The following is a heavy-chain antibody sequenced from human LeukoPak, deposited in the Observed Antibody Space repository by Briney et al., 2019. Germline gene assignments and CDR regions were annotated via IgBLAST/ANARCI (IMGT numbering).Heavy chain of an antibody. D-gene: IGHD1-26*01. V-gene: IGHV3-23*01. Sequence: GGSLRLSCTASVFTFNSYAMNWVRQAPGKGLEWVSAISGSGGSTYYADSVKGRFTISRDNSKNTLYLQMNSLRAEDTAVYYCAKAPYSGSYLPGRFDXXXQXTXXXVSS. CDR3: AKAPYSGSYLPGRFDX. CDR1: VFTFNSYA. CDR2: ISGSGGST. J-gene: IGHJ4*02.